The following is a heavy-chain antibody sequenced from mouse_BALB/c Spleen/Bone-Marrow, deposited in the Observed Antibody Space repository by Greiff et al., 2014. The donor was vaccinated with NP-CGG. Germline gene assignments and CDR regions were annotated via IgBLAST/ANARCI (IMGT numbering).Heavy chain of an antibody. J-gene: IGHJ1*01. D-gene: IGHD2-1*01. V-gene: IGHV2-6-5*01. CDR2: IWGGGST. CDR1: GFSLNDYG. CDR3: AKQYGNYDWYFDV. Sequence: QVQLKQSGPGLVAPSQSLSITCTVSGFSLNDYGVSWIRQPPGKGLEWLGVIWGGGSTYYNSAPKSRLSISKDNSKSQVFLKMNSLQTDDTAMYYCAKQYGNYDWYFDVWGAGTTVTVSS.